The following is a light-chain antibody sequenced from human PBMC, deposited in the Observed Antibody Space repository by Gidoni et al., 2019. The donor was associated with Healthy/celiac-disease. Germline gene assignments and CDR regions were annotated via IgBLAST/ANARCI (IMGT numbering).Light chain of an antibody. CDR3: QQYYSAPLT. CDR1: PSVLYSSNNKNY. J-gene: IGKJ4*01. V-gene: IGKV4-1*01. Sequence: DIVMTQSPYSMAVSLCERATLNCKSSPSVLYSSNNKNYLAWYQQKPGQPPKLLIYWASTRESGVPDRFSGSGSGTDFTLTISSLQAEDVAVYYCQQYYSAPLTFXGXTKVEIK. CDR2: WAS.